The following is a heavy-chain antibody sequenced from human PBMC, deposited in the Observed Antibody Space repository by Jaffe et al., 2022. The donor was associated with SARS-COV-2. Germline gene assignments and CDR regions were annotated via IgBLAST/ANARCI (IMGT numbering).Heavy chain of an antibody. CDR3: AKGSFSGNYDDRGLHGYFAH. Sequence: EVQLLESGGGFVEPGGSLRLVCAASGFTLSSFAMSWARQAPGKGLEWISAISGSGATPFYADSVNGRFTISRDNSKNMLFLQINSLRAEDTATYYCAKGSFSGNYDDRGLHGYFAHWGQGTRVTVSS. D-gene: IGHD3-16*01. V-gene: IGHV3-23*01. J-gene: IGHJ4*02. CDR2: ISGSGATP. CDR1: GFTLSSFA.